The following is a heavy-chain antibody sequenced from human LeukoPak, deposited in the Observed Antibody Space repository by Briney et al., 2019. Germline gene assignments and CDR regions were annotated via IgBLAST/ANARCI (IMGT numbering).Heavy chain of an antibody. CDR1: GYSFSKYG. CDR2: ISAFSGNA. V-gene: IGHV1-18*01. CDR3: ARGTETYSSGSNGFFSSHY. Sequence: ASVKVSCKGAGYSFSKYGFTWVRHAPGQGLERMGWISAFSGNARYVQKFQDRVTLTTDTSTSTAYMELRSMRPDDTAVYYCARGTETYSSGSNGFFSSHYWGQGTLVSVSS. D-gene: IGHD3-22*01. J-gene: IGHJ4*02.